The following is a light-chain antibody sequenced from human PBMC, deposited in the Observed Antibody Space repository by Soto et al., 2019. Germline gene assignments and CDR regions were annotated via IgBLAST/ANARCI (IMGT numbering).Light chain of an antibody. Sequence: AIRMTQSPSSLSASTGDRVTITCRASQGISSYLAWYQQKPGKAPKLLIYAASTLQSGDPSRFSGSGSGTYFTLTISCLQSEDFATYYCQQYYSYPGTFGGGTKVEIK. V-gene: IGKV1-8*01. CDR2: AAS. CDR3: QQYYSYPGT. J-gene: IGKJ4*01. CDR1: QGISSY.